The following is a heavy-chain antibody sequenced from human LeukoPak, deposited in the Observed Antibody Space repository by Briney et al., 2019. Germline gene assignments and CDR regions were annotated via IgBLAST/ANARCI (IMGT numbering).Heavy chain of an antibody. J-gene: IGHJ5*02. V-gene: IGHV4-59*07. CDR1: GGSISSYY. D-gene: IGHD6-19*01. CDR3: ARDLAGIAVVGSFGVDWFDP. Sequence: SDTLSLTCTVSGGSISSYYWSWIRQPPGKGLEWIGYIEVGWSTNYNPSLKSRVTISVDTSKNQFSLKLSSVAAADTAVYYCARDLAGIAVVGSFGVDWFDPWGQGTLV. CDR2: IEVGWST.